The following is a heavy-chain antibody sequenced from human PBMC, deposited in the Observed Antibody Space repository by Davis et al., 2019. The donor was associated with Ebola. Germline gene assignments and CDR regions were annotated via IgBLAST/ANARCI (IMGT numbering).Heavy chain of an antibody. CDR2: IRQDGSEE. CDR3: ARDRDGWYTYAS. CDR1: GFAFNTYW. V-gene: IGHV3-7*01. Sequence: GESLKISCTASGFAFNTYWMSWVRQAPGKGLEWLANIRQDGSEEYYVDSVKGRFTISRDNAKNSLFLQMNSLRAEDTAVYYCARDRDGWYTYASWGLGTLVTVSS. D-gene: IGHD6-19*01. J-gene: IGHJ4*02.